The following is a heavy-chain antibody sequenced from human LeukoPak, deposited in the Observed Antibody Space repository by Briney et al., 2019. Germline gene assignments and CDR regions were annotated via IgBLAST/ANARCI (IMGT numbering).Heavy chain of an antibody. CDR1: GYTFTGYY. J-gene: IGHJ5*02. CDR3: ARDPRFGSGSYYNGPNWFDP. D-gene: IGHD3-10*01. Sequence: ASVKVSCKASGYTFTGYYMHWVRQAPGQGLEWMGWINPNSGGTNYAQKFQGRVTMTRDASISTAYMELSRLRSDDTAVYYCARDPRFGSGSYYNGPNWFDPWGQGTLVTVSS. V-gene: IGHV1-2*02. CDR2: INPNSGGT.